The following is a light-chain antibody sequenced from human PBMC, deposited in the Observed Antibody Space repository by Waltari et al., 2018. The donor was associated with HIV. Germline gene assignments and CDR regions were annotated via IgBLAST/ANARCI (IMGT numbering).Light chain of an antibody. V-gene: IGKV1-5*03. CDR3: QQYIDYPYT. J-gene: IGKJ2*01. CDR1: QSISSW. Sequence: DIQMTQSPSTLSASVGDRVTITCRASQSISSWLAWYQQKPGKAPNLLIYKASSLESGVPSRFSGSGSGTEFTLTIISLQPDDFATYYCQQYIDYPYTFGQGTKLEIK. CDR2: KAS.